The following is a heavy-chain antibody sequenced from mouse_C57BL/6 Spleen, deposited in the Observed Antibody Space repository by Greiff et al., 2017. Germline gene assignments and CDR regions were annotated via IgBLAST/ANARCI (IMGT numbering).Heavy chain of an antibody. CDR2: INPSNGGT. D-gene: IGHD1-1*01. CDR1: GYTFTSYW. J-gene: IGHJ3*01. Sequence: QVQLQQSGTELVKPGASVKLSCKASGYTFTSYWMHWVKQRPGQGLEWIGNINPSNGGTNYNEKFKSKATLTVDKSSSTAYMQLSSLTSEDSAVYYCARGDYGSSGTWFAYWGQGTLVTVSA. CDR3: ARGDYGSSGTWFAY. V-gene: IGHV1-53*01.